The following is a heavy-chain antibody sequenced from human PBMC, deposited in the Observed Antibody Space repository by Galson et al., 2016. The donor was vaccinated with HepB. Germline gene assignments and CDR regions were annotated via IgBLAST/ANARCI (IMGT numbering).Heavy chain of an antibody. CDR1: GFTVSNNY. V-gene: IGHV3-53*01. J-gene: IGHJ4*02. D-gene: IGHD3-10*02. CDR2: IYSGGST. Sequence: SLRLSCAASGFTVSNNYMRWVRQAPGKGLEWVSVIYSGGSTYYADSVKGRFTISRDSSKNTLYLQMNSLRAEDTGVYYCARTDFNDYVRGDYWGQGTLVTVSA. CDR3: ARTDFNDYVRGDY.